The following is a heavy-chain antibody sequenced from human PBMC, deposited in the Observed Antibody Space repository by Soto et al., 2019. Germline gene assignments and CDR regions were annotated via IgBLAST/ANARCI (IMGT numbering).Heavy chain of an antibody. CDR3: AKAKLAFGY. J-gene: IGHJ4*02. Sequence: GGSLRLSCAASGFTFDDYAMHWVRQAPGKGLEWVSGISWNSGSIGYADSVKGRFTISRDNAKNSLYLQMNSLRAEDTALYYCAKAKLAFGYWGQGTLVTVSS. V-gene: IGHV3-9*01. CDR1: GFTFDDYA. CDR2: ISWNSGSI.